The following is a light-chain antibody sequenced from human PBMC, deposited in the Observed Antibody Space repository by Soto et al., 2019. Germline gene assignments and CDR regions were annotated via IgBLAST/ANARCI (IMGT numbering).Light chain of an antibody. V-gene: IGLV2-14*01. CDR2: DVS. CDR1: SSDICSYNY. J-gene: IGLJ2*01. Sequence: QSALTQPASVSGSPGQSITISCTGSSSDICSYNYVSWYQQHPGQAPKVVIYDVSKRPSGVSVRFSGSKSGYTASLTISGLQAEDEADYYCSTYTGSSTVIFGGGTKLTVL. CDR3: STYTGSSTVI.